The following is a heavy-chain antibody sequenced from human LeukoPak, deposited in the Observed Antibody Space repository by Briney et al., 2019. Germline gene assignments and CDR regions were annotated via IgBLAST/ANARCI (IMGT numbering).Heavy chain of an antibody. Sequence: GGSLRLSCAASGFTVSSNYMSWVRQAPGKGLDWVSVIYSGGSTYYADSVKGRFTISRDNSNNTLYLQMNSLRAEETVVYYCARYLFYTAMAVLNWGQGTLVTVSS. V-gene: IGHV3-53*01. J-gene: IGHJ4*02. CDR1: GFTVSSNY. CDR3: ARYLFYTAMAVLN. CDR2: IYSGGST. D-gene: IGHD5-18*01.